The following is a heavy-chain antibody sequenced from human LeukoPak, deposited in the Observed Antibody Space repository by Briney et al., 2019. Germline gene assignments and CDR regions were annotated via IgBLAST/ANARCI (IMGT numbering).Heavy chain of an antibody. CDR1: GGSISRHY. V-gene: IGHV4-59*11. D-gene: IGHD5-18*01. Sequence: SETLSLTCTVSGGSISRHYWSWIRQPPGKGLKWNGNIYYSGSTNYNPSLKSRVTISVDTSKNQFSLKLSSVTAADTAVYYCASDGYSYRHYYYYYYMDVWGKGTTVTVSS. CDR3: ASDGYSYRHYYYYYYMDV. CDR2: IYYSGST. J-gene: IGHJ6*03.